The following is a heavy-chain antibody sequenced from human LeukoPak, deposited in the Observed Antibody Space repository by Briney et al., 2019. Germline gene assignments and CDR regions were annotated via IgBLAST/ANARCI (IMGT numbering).Heavy chain of an antibody. CDR2: IIPIFGTA. CDR3: ARDRRLIAAAGMSGMDV. D-gene: IGHD6-13*01. J-gene: IGHJ6*02. V-gene: IGHV1-69*13. Sequence: GASVKVSCKASGGTFSSYAISWVRQAPGQGLEWMGGIIPIFGTANYAQKFQGRVTITADESTSTAYMELSSLRSEDTAVYYCARDRRLIAAAGMSGMDVWGQGTTVTVSS. CDR1: GGTFSSYA.